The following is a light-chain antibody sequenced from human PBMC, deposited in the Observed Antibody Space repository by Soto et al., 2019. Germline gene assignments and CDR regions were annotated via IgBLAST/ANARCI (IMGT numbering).Light chain of an antibody. J-gene: IGKJ4*02. Sequence: VLTPSPGTLRFPQGARPTLXGKASQSVSGSYLAWYQQKPGQAPRLLIYGASNRATGIPDRFSGSGSGTDFTLTISRLEPEDFAVYYCQQYGSSPLTFGGGTKVDIK. CDR2: GAS. V-gene: IGKV3-20*01. CDR3: QQYGSSPLT. CDR1: QSVSGSY.